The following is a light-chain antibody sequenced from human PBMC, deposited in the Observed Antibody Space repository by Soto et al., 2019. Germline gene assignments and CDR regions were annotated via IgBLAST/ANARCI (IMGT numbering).Light chain of an antibody. J-gene: IGKJ1*01. CDR2: NAS. CDR3: QQYNIYWT. V-gene: IGKV1-5*03. CDR1: QSISSW. Sequence: DIQMTQSPSTLSASVGDSFTITCRASQSISSWLDWYQQKPGKAPKLLIYNASSLESGVPSRFSGSGSGTEFTLTISSLHPDDFATYYCQQYNIYWTFGQGTKVEIK.